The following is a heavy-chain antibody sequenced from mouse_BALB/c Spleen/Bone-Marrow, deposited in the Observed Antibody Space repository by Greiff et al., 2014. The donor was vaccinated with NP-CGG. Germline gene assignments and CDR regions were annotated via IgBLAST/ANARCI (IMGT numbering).Heavy chain of an antibody. CDR2: IIPNSGYS. CDR3: TMRYDAMDY. Sequence: VQLQQSGAELARPGASVKMSCQASGYTFTRYTMHWEKKRPGQGLEWIGYIIPNSGYSNYNQKFKDKATLTADKSSSTAYMQLRSLKSEDSAVYYSTMRYDAMDYWGQGTSVTVSS. J-gene: IGHJ4*01. V-gene: IGHV1-4*01. CDR1: GYTFTRYT.